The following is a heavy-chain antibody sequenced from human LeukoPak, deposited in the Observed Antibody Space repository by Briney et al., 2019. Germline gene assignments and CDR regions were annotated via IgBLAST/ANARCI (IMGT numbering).Heavy chain of an antibody. CDR3: ARAGGGYSYGHQGY. Sequence: GGSLRLSCAASGFTFSSYWMHWVRHAPGKGLVWVSRINSDGSSTSYADSVKGRFTISRDNAKNTLYLQMNSLRAEDTAVYYCARAGGGYSYGHQGYWGQGTLVTVSS. CDR1: GFTFSSYW. J-gene: IGHJ4*02. CDR2: INSDGSST. V-gene: IGHV3-74*01. D-gene: IGHD5-18*01.